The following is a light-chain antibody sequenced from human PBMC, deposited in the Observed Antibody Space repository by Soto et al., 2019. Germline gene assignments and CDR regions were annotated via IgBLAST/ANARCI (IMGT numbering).Light chain of an antibody. CDR2: DAS. J-gene: IGKJ4*01. V-gene: IGKV3-11*01. CDR1: QSVSSN. Sequence: EIVMTQSPATLSVSPGERATLSCRASQSVSSNLAWYQQNPGQSPRLLIFDASNRATGIPARFSGSGSGTDFILTISRLEPEDFAVYYCQQHSNWPLTFGGGTKVDIK. CDR3: QQHSNWPLT.